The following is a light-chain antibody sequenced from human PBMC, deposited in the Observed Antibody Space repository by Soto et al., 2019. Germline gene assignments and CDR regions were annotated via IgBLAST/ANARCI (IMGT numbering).Light chain of an antibody. CDR2: YGS. J-gene: IGKJ1*01. CDR1: QIISSSY. CDR3: QQYGSSLPWT. Sequence: EIVLTQSPGTLSLSPGERATLSCRASQIISSSYIAWYQQKPGQAPSLLIYYGSSRATAIPDRFSGSGSGTDFALTISRIEPEDFEVDYCQQYGSSLPWTFGQGTKVEMK. V-gene: IGKV3-20*01.